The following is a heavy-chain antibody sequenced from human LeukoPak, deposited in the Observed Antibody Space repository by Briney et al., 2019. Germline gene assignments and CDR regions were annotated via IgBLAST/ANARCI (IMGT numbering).Heavy chain of an antibody. J-gene: IGHJ3*02. Sequence: SETLSLTCTVSGVSISSSNSYWGWIRQPPGKGPEWIGSVYYIGSTFYNPSLKSRLTISIDTSKNQFSLKLRSVTAADTAVYYCAREDAEQMDNSFDIRGQGTMVTVSS. D-gene: IGHD5-24*01. CDR2: VYYIGST. V-gene: IGHV4-39*07. CDR1: GVSISSSNSY. CDR3: AREDAEQMDNSFDI.